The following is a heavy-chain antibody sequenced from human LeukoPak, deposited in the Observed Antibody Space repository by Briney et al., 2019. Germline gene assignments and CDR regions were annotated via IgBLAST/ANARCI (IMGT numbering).Heavy chain of an antibody. CDR2: IKQDGSEK. J-gene: IGHJ4*02. D-gene: IGHD2-21*02. CDR1: GFTFSSYW. Sequence: GGSLRLSCAASGFTFSSYWMSWVRQAPGKGLEWVANIKQDGSEKYYVDSVKGRFTISRDNAKNSLYLQMNSLRAEDTAVYYCAREHCGGDCYDFFDYWGQGTLVTVSS. V-gene: IGHV3-7*01. CDR3: AREHCGGDCYDFFDY.